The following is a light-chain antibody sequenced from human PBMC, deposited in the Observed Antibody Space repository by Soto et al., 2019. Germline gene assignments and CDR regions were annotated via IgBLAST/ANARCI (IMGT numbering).Light chain of an antibody. CDR3: QQYNSYSWT. CDR2: KAS. J-gene: IGKJ1*01. V-gene: IGKV1-5*03. Sequence: DIQMTQSPSTLSAYVGDRVTMTCRASQRISSWLAWYQQKPGKAPKLLIYKASSLESGVPSRFSGSGSGTECTLTISSLQPDDFATYYCQQYNSYSWTFGQGTNVQIK. CDR1: QRISSW.